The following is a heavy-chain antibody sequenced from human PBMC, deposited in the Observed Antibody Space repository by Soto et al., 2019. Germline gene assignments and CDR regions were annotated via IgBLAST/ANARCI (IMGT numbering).Heavy chain of an antibody. CDR2: IYYSGST. CDR1: GSSLSSGGYY. V-gene: IGHV4-31*03. CDR3: ARAPLN. J-gene: IGHJ4*02. Sequence: QVHLQESGPGPLKPSPTLSPTRTFSGSSLSSGGYYWTWIRQHPRKGLEWIGYIYYSGSTYSNPSLKSRVTISVDTSKNQFSLKLSSVTAADTAVYYCARAPLNWGQGTLVTVSS.